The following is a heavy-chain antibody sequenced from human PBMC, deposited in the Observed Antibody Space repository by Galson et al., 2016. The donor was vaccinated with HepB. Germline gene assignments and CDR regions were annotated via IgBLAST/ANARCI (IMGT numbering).Heavy chain of an antibody. D-gene: IGHD1-26*01. V-gene: IGHV3-33*01. J-gene: IGHJ3*02. CDR1: GFPFSSYG. CDR3: ARDRRSGSYGDDFHI. Sequence: SLRLSCAASGFPFSSYGIHWVRQAPGKGLEWVAVIWYDGSRKYYVDSVRGRFTISRDNFKNMVYLQMNSLRAEDPAVYYCARDRRSGSYGDDFHIWGQGTMVTVSS. CDR2: IWYDGSRK.